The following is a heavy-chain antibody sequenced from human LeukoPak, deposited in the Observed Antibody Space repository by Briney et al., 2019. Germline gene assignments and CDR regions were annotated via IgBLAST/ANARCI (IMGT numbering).Heavy chain of an antibody. V-gene: IGHV3-48*01. Sequence: PGGSLRLSCAASGFPPSIYSINWVRQAPGKGLEWVSYINIDSITVNYVDSVKGRFTISRDNAKNSLYLQMNSLRAEDTAVYYCSTAKFDNWGQGTLVTVSS. J-gene: IGHJ4*02. CDR3: STAKFDN. CDR2: INIDSITV. CDR1: GFPPSIYS.